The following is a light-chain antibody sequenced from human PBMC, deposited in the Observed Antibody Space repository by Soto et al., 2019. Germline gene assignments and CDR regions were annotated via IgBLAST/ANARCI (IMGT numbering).Light chain of an antibody. J-gene: IGKJ1*01. V-gene: IGKV3-15*01. CDR1: QSISDT. Sequence: EIVMTQSPATLSVSPGGRATLSCRASQSISDTLAWYQQKPGQATRLLIHGASTRATGFPARFSGSGSGTDFTLTISSLQSEDFAVYYCQQNNNWPWTFGQGTKVDIK. CDR3: QQNNNWPWT. CDR2: GAS.